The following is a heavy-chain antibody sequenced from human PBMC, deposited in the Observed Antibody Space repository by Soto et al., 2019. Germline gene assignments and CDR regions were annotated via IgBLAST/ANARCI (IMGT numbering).Heavy chain of an antibody. CDR1: GYTFTSYG. V-gene: IGHV1-18*01. CDR2: ISAYNGNR. D-gene: IGHD1-26*01. J-gene: IGHJ4*02. CDR3: ARDQVGATGDY. Sequence: QIQLVQSGAEVKKPGASVKVSCKASGYTFTSYGISWVRQGPGQGLEWMGWISAYNGNRNYAQKVQGRVTMTTDTATNTAYMELISLRSDDTAVYYCARDQVGATGDYWGQGTLVTVSS.